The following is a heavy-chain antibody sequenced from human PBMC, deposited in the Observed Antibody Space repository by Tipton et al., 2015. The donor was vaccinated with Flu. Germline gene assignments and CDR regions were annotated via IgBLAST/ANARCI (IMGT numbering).Heavy chain of an antibody. CDR2: INDSGAT. J-gene: IGHJ6*02. CDR1: GGSFSGYL. Sequence: TLSLTCGVSGGSFSGYLWTWIRLSPGKGLEWIGEINDSGATYYNPSLKSRVTISVQPSKAQFSLNLRSLTAADAGIYYCARSFRVAVIGGMDVWGQGTTVTVSS. V-gene: IGHV4-34*01. CDR3: ARSFRVAVIGGMDV. D-gene: IGHD6-19*01.